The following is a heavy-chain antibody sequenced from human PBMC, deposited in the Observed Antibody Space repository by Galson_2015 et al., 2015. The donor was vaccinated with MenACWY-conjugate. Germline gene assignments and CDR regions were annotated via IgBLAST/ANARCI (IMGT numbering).Heavy chain of an antibody. J-gene: IGHJ4*02. D-gene: IGHD4-17*01. CDR2: ISAYNGNT. CDR1: GYTFTSYG. CDR3: ARASQRYGDYDY. V-gene: IGHV1-18*01. Sequence: SVKVSCKASGYTFTSYGTSWVRQAPGQGLEWMGWISAYNGNTNYAQKLQGRVTMTTDTSTSTAYMELRSLRSDDTAVYYCARASQRYGDYDYWGQGTLVTVSS.